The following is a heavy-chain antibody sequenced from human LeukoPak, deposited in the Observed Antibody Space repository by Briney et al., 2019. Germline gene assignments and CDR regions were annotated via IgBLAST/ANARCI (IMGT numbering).Heavy chain of an antibody. CDR1: RFTFSSYA. J-gene: IGHJ4*02. V-gene: IGHV3-23*01. CDR3: AKEVSRVTTFYFDY. CDR2: ISGSGAGT. D-gene: IGHD4-17*01. Sequence: PGGSLRLSCAASRFTFSSYAMNWVRQAPGKGLEWVSAISGSGAGTYYADSVKGRFTISRDNSKNTLYLQMNSLRAEDTAVYYCAKEVSRVTTFYFDYWGQGTLVTVSS.